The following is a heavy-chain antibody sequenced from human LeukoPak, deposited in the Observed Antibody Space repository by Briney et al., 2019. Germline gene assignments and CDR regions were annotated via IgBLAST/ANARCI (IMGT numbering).Heavy chain of an antibody. D-gene: IGHD4-17*01. CDR3: ARFYGDYGMASWYFDL. Sequence: PSETLSLTCAVYGGSFSGYYWSWIRQPPGKGLEWIGEINHSGSTNYNPSLKSRVTISVDTSKNQFSLKLSSVTAADTAVYYCARFYGDYGMASWYFDLWGRGTLVTVSS. CDR2: INHSGST. V-gene: IGHV4-34*01. CDR1: GGSFSGYY. J-gene: IGHJ2*01.